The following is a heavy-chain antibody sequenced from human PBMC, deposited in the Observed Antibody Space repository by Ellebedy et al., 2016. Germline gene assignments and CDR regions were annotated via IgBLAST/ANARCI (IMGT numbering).Heavy chain of an antibody. Sequence: GGSLRLSXAASGFSFSTYWMSWVRQAPGKGLEWVANIKQDGSEKNYVDSVKGRFTISRDNAKKSLYLQMNSLTAEDTAVYYCASKGETYYYSMDVWGQGTTVTVSS. J-gene: IGHJ6*02. CDR3: ASKGETYYYSMDV. CDR2: IKQDGSEK. D-gene: IGHD3-16*01. CDR1: GFSFSTYW. V-gene: IGHV3-7*01.